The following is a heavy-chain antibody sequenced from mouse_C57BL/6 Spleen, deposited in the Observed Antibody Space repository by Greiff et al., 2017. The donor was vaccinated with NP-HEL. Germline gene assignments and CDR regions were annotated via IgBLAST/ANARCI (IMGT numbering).Heavy chain of an antibody. D-gene: IGHD1-1*01. CDR2: INPSNGGT. CDR3: ARLGSVVANWYFDV. CDR1: GYTFTSYW. Sequence: VQLQQPGTELVKPGASVKLSCKASGYTFTSYWMHWVKQRPGQGLEWIGNINPSNGGTNYIEKFKSKATLTVDKSSSTAYMQLSSLTSEDSAVYDCARLGSVVANWYFDVWGTGTTVTVSS. J-gene: IGHJ1*03. V-gene: IGHV1-53*01.